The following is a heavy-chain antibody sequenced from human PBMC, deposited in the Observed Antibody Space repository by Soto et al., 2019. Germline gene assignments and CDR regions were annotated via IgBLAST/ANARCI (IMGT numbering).Heavy chain of an antibody. CDR2: ISGSGGDT. Sequence: GGSLRLSCAASGFTFSSYAMTWVRQAPGKGLEWVSAISGSGGDTYYADSVKGRFTISRDNSKNTLYLQMNSLRAEDTAVYYCAKDLASLAYCGGDCYSLFDSWGQGTLVTVSS. J-gene: IGHJ4*02. D-gene: IGHD2-21*02. V-gene: IGHV3-23*01. CDR3: AKDLASLAYCGGDCYSLFDS. CDR1: GFTFSSYA.